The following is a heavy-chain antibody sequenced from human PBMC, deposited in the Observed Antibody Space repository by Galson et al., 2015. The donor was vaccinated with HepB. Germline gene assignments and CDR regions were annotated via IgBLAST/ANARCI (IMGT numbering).Heavy chain of an antibody. CDR3: ARERAVAGRTTFDL. D-gene: IGHD6-19*01. CDR2: IYTSGST. V-gene: IGHV4-4*07. J-gene: IGHJ2*01. Sequence: LSLTCTVSGGSISSYYWSWIRQPAGTGLEWIGRIYTSGSTNYNPSLKSRVTMSVDTSKNQFSLKLSSVTAADTAVYYCARERAVAGRTTFDLWGRGTLVTVSS. CDR1: GGSISSYY.